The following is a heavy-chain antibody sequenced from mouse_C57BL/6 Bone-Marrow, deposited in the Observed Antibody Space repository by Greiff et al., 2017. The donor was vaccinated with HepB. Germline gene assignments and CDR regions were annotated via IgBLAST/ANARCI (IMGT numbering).Heavy chain of an antibody. J-gene: IGHJ1*03. Sequence: EVQLQQSGPELVKPGASVKIPCKASGYTFTDYNMDWVKQSHGKSLEWIGDINPNNGGTIYNQKFKGKATLTVDKSSSTAYMELRSLTSEDTAVYYCARIPLTTVVATGYFDVWGTGTTVTVSS. D-gene: IGHD1-1*01. CDR1: GYTFTDYN. CDR2: INPNNGGT. V-gene: IGHV1-18*01. CDR3: ARIPLTTVVATGYFDV.